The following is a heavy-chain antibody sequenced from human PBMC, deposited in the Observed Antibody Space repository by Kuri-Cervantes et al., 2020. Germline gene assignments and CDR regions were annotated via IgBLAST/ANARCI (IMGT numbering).Heavy chain of an antibody. CDR1: GGTFSSYA. CDR3: AKVQLGIIVVFDY. Sequence: SVKVSCKASGGTFSSYAISWVRQAPGQGLEWMGGIIPIFGTANYAQKFQGRVTITTDESTSTAYMELSSLRSEDTAVYYCAKVQLGIIVVFDYWGQGTLVTVSS. D-gene: IGHD1-1*01. CDR2: IIPIFGTA. J-gene: IGHJ4*02. V-gene: IGHV1-69*05.